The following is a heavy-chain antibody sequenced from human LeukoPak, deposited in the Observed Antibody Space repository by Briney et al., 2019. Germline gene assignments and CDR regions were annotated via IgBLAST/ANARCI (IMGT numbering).Heavy chain of an antibody. V-gene: IGHV3-33*03. CDR1: GFTFSSHG. Sequence: GGSLRLSCAASGFTFSSHGMHWVRQAPGKGLEWVAVIWYDGSNINYADSVKGRFAIARDNAKNTLYLQMNSLRVEDTAVYYCARGREDLGGYPNWYFDLWGRGTLVTVSS. D-gene: IGHD1-26*01. J-gene: IGHJ2*01. CDR2: IWYDGSNI. CDR3: ARGREDLGGYPNWYFDL.